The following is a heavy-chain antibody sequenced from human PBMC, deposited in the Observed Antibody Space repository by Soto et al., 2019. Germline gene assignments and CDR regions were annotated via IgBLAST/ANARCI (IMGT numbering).Heavy chain of an antibody. CDR2: ISGSGDST. D-gene: IGHD3-22*01. V-gene: IGHV3-23*01. Sequence: GGSLRLSCAASGFTFSSYAMSWVRQAPGKGLEWVSAISGSGDSTYYADSVKGRFTISRDNSKNTLYLQMNSLRAEDTAVYYCAKSPTYYYDSSGYLHYWGQGTLVTISS. CDR3: AKSPTYYYDSSGYLHY. CDR1: GFTFSSYA. J-gene: IGHJ4*02.